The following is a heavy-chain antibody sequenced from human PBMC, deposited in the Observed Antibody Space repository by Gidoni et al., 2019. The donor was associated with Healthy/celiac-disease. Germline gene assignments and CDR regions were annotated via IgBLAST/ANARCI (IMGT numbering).Heavy chain of an antibody. Sequence: QVQLVQSWAEVTKPGASVMVSCKASGYSFTSYYMPWVRQAPGQGLEWMGIINPSGGSTSYAQKFQGRVTMTRDTSTSTVYMELSSLRSEDTAVYYCAGTRYSYGSWWFDPWGQGTLVTVSS. V-gene: IGHV1-46*01. CDR3: AGTRYSYGSWWFDP. D-gene: IGHD5-18*01. CDR2: INPSGGST. J-gene: IGHJ5*02. CDR1: GYSFTSYY.